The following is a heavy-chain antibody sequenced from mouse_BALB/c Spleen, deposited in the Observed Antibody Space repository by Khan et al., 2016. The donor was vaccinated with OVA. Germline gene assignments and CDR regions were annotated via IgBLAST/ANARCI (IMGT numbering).Heavy chain of an antibody. V-gene: IGHV1-4*01. CDR3: AKEGAYYRSDGWFAY. J-gene: IGHJ3*01. D-gene: IGHD2-14*01. Sequence: VQLKESGAELTRPGASVKMSCKASGYTFTNYTMHWVKQRPGQGLEWIGYINPVSDYTNYNQNFKDKATLTADKSSSTAYMQLRSLTSENSAVYYCAKEGAYYRSDGWFAYWGQGTLVTVSA. CDR1: GYTFTNYT. CDR2: INPVSDYT.